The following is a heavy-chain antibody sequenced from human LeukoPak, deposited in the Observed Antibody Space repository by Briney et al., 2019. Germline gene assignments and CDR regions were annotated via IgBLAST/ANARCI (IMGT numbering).Heavy chain of an antibody. J-gene: IGHJ6*03. V-gene: IGHV3-74*01. Sequence: GGSLRLSCAASGFTFSSYWVHWVRQPPGKGLVGVSRINSDGSTTTYADPVKGRFTISRDNAQNTLYLQMNSLRAEDTAVYYCARGAQGYYYDYMDVWGKGTTVIVSS. CDR2: INSDGSTT. CDR3: ARGAQGYYYDYMDV. D-gene: IGHD2-15*01. CDR1: GFTFSSYW.